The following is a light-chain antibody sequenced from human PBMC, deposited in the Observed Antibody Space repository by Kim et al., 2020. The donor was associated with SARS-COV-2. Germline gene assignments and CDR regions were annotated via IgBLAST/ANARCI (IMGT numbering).Light chain of an antibody. J-gene: IGLJ3*02. Sequence: GQRVFLSCTGSSSNVGAGYDVHWYQQLPGTAPKLLIYGNSNRPSGVPDRFSGSKSGTSASLAITGLQAEDEADYYCQSYDSSLSGLFGGGTPLTVL. V-gene: IGLV1-40*01. CDR2: GNS. CDR3: QSYDSSLSGL. CDR1: SSNVGAGYD.